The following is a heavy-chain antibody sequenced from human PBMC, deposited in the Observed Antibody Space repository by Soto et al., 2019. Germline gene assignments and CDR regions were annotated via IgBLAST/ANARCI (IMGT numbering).Heavy chain of an antibody. Sequence: VQLVQSGAEVKKPRASVKVSCKASGYIFTSLGISWVRQAPGQGLEWMGRISTYNSNTKYAQKLKGRVTMTTDTPAGIAYMELTSLRSDDSAVYYCGTDNGQWLVSEWGQGTLVTVSS. CDR3: GTDNGQWLVSE. J-gene: IGHJ1*01. CDR1: GYIFTSLG. CDR2: ISTYNSNT. V-gene: IGHV1-18*01. D-gene: IGHD6-19*01.